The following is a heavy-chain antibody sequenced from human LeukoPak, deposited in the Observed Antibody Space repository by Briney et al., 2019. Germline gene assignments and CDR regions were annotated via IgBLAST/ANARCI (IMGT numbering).Heavy chain of an antibody. CDR1: GYTLTELS. J-gene: IGHJ3*02. V-gene: IGHV1-24*01. Sequence: GASVKVSCKVSGYTLTELSMHWVRQAPGKGLEWMGGFDPEDGETIYAQKFQGRVTMTEDTSTDTAYMELSSLRSEDTAVYYCATDRLPQFYYDSSDAFDIWGQGTMVTVSS. CDR3: ATDRLPQFYYDSSDAFDI. CDR2: FDPEDGET. D-gene: IGHD3-22*01.